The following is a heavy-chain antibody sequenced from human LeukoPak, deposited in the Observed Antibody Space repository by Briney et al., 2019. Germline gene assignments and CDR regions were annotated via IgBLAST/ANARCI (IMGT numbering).Heavy chain of an antibody. V-gene: IGHV1-3*01. D-gene: IGHD6-19*01. CDR3: ARDGLSGWYDY. J-gene: IGHJ4*02. CDR1: GYTFTSYA. CDR2: INAGNGNT. Sequence: ASVKVSCKASGYTFTSYAMHWVRQAPGQRLEWMGWINAGNGNTKCSQKFQGRVTITRDTSASTAYMELSSLRSEDTAVYYCARDGLSGWYDYWGQGTLVTVSS.